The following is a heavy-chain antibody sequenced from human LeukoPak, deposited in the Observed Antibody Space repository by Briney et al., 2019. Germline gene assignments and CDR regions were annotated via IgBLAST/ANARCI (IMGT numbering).Heavy chain of an antibody. CDR2: ISGSGGST. CDR1: GFTFSSYG. Sequence: GGTLRLSCAASGFTFSSYGMSWVRQAPGKGLEWVSAISGSGGSTYYADSVKGRFTISRDNAKNTLYLQMNSLRAEDTAVYYCARGGGYSYGPNDYWGQGTLVTVSS. CDR3: ARGGGYSYGPNDY. D-gene: IGHD5-18*01. V-gene: IGHV3-23*01. J-gene: IGHJ4*02.